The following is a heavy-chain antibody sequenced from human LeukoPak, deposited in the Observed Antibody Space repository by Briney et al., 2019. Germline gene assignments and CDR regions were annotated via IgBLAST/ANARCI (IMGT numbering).Heavy chain of an antibody. CDR3: ARSYGDEY. V-gene: IGHV3-21*01. Sequence: PGGSLRLSCAASGFTFSSYSMNWVRQAPGKGLEWVSSISSSGNYIYYAGSVKGRFTISRDNANNSLYLQMNSLRAEDTAVYYCARSYGDEYWGQGTLVTVSS. D-gene: IGHD4-17*01. CDR2: ISSSGNYI. J-gene: IGHJ4*02. CDR1: GFTFSSYS.